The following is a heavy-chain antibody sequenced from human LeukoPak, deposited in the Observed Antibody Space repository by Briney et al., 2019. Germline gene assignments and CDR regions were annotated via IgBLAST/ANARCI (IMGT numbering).Heavy chain of an antibody. J-gene: IGHJ6*03. V-gene: IGHV4-34*01. CDR3: ASLTGTTDCYFYYMDV. CDR2: INHSGST. CDR1: GGSFSGYY. Sequence: ASETLSLTCAVYGGSFSGYYWSWIRQSPGKGLEWIGEINHSGSTNYNPSLKSRVTISVDTSKNQFSLKLSSVTAADTAVYYCASLTGTTDCYFYYMDVWGKGTTVTVSS. D-gene: IGHD1-20*01.